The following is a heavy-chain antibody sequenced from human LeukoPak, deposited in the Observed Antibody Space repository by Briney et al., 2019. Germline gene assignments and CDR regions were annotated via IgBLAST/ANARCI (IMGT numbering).Heavy chain of an antibody. Sequence: GASVKVSCKSSGYTFTAYYMHWLRQAPGQGPEWMGWINPDSGATHYVQKFRGRLTMTRDKSISTAYMELGRLRSDDTAVYYCARDTSIGSHPIYWGRGSLVIVSS. D-gene: IGHD1-26*01. V-gene: IGHV1-2*02. J-gene: IGHJ4*02. CDR3: ARDTSIGSHPIY. CDR1: GYTFTAYY. CDR2: INPDSGAT.